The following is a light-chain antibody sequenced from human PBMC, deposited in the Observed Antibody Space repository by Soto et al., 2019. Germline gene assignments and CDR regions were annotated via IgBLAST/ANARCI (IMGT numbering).Light chain of an antibody. V-gene: IGKV3-15*01. CDR1: QGVSSN. CDR3: QQYNNWPET. J-gene: IGKJ1*01. CDR2: GAS. Sequence: EIVMTQSPATLSVSPGERATLSCRASQGVSSNLAWYQQKPGQAPRLLIYGASTRATDVPARFSGSGSGTEFTLTISSLQSEDFAVYYCQQYNNWPETFGQGTKVEIK.